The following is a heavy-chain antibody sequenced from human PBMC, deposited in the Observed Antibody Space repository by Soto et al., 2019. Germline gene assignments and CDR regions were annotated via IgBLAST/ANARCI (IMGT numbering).Heavy chain of an antibody. J-gene: IGHJ2*01. CDR2: INHSGST. CDR3: ARRAEVVPAASYWYFDL. V-gene: IGHV4-34*01. Sequence: QVQLQQWGAGLLKPSETLSLTCAVYGGSFSGYYWSWIRQPPGKGLEWIGEINHSGSTNYNPSLKSRVTISVDTSKNQFSLKLSSVTAADTAVYYCARRAEVVPAASYWYFDLWGRGTLVTVSS. D-gene: IGHD2-2*01. CDR1: GGSFSGYY.